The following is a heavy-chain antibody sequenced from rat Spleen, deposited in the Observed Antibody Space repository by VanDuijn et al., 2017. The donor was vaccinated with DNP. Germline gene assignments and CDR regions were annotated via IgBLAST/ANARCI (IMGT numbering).Heavy chain of an antibody. J-gene: IGHJ4*01. Sequence: EVQLVESGGDLVQPGRSLKLSCVASGFTFNNYWMTWIRQVPGKGREWVASITSSGGDSYYRDSVKGRFTSSRDNVKSPLYLQMDSLRSEDTATYYCTKHKGSSSSYAMDAWGQGTSVTVSS. D-gene: IGHD1-2*01. V-gene: IGHV5-31*01. CDR1: GFTFNNYW. CDR2: ITSSGGDS. CDR3: TKHKGSSSSYAMDA.